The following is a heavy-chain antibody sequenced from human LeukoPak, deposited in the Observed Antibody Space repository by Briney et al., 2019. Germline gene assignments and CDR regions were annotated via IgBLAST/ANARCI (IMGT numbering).Heavy chain of an antibody. V-gene: IGHV3-33*06. Sequence: GGSLRLSCAASGFTFSSYGMHWVRQAPGKGLEWVAVIWYDGSNKYYADSVKGRFTSSRDNSKNTLYLQMNNLRAEDTAAYYCAKGSFWGQGTLVTVSS. CDR2: IWYDGSNK. CDR3: AKGSF. J-gene: IGHJ4*02. CDR1: GFTFSSYG. D-gene: IGHD3-10*01.